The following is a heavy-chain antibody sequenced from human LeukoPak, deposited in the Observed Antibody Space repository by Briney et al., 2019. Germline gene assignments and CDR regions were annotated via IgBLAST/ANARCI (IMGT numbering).Heavy chain of an antibody. V-gene: IGHV1-3*01. Sequence: ASVKVSCKASGYSFTTYGISWVRPAPGQRLEWMGWINAGNGNTKYSQKFQGRVTITRDTSASTAYMEPSSLRSEDTAVYYCARFAVVTAAPSFDYWGQGTLVTVSS. J-gene: IGHJ4*02. CDR3: ARFAVVTAAPSFDY. D-gene: IGHD2-21*02. CDR1: GYSFTTYG. CDR2: INAGNGNT.